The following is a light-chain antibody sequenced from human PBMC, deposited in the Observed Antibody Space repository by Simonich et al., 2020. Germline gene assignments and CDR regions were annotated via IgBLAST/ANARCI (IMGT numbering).Light chain of an antibody. V-gene: IGLV3-19*01. J-gene: IGLJ3*02. CDR2: GKN. CDR1: SLRSYY. Sequence: SSELTQDPAVSVALGQTVRITCQGDSLRSYYASWYQKKPGQAPVLVIYGKNNRPSGVPDRVSGSKSGNTASLTISGLQAEDEADYYCCSYAGSYTLVFGGGTKLTVL. CDR3: CSYAGSYTLV.